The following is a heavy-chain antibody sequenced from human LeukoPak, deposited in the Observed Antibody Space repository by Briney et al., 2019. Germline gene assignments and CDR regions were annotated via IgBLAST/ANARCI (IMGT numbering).Heavy chain of an antibody. CDR2: ISQHGSDK. Sequence: GGSLRLSCAASGFTFSNYWVTWDRQASGKGLEWVANISQHGSDKYYVDSVKGRFTISRDNAKRSVYLQMSRLRADDAALYYCAREDRQSIAAAGPFDYWGQGILVTVSS. CDR1: GFTFSNYW. V-gene: IGHV3-7*01. J-gene: IGHJ4*02. D-gene: IGHD6-13*01. CDR3: AREDRQSIAAAGPFDY.